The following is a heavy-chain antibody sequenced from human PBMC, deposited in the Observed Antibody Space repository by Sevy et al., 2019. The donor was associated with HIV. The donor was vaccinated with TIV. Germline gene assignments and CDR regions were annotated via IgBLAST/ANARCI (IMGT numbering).Heavy chain of an antibody. CDR2: IWYDGSNK. V-gene: IGHV3-33*08. J-gene: IGHJ4*02. CDR1: GFTFRTYS. D-gene: IGHD4-17*01. CDR3: ARGRDYGNFDY. Sequence: GGSLRLSCAASGFTFRTYSMNWVRQAPGKGLEWVALIWYDGSNKYYADSVKGRFTISRDNSKNTLFLQMNSLRAEDTAVYYCARGRDYGNFDYWGQGTLVTVSS.